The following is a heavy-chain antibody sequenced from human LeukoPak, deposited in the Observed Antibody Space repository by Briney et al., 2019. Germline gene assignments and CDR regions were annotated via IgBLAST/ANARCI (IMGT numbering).Heavy chain of an antibody. CDR1: LYTFTRYG. J-gene: IGHJ4*02. Sequence: AAVKDSCKASLYTFTRYGISWVRQAPGQGLECMGWISAYNGNTNYAQKLRGRVTMTTDTSTSTAYMELRSLRSDDTAVYYCARVSTMVRGVIINQQDYWGKGTLVTVSS. CDR2: ISAYNGNT. D-gene: IGHD3-10*01. CDR3: ARVSTMVRGVIINQQDY. V-gene: IGHV1-18*01.